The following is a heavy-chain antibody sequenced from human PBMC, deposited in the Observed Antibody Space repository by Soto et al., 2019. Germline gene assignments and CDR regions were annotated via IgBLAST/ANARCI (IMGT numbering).Heavy chain of an antibody. D-gene: IGHD4-17*01. V-gene: IGHV3-53*01. J-gene: IGHJ4*02. CDR1: EFNVTKGH. Sequence: ELQLVESGGALIQPGGSLRLACAASEFNVTKGHMNWVRQAPGKGLEWVSVIFGDGNTKFADSVMGRFTISRDTFKNTVFLQMNSLRAEDTAIYYCAGDWNGDKYFDYWDQGTLVTVPS. CDR2: IFGDGNT. CDR3: AGDWNGDKYFDY.